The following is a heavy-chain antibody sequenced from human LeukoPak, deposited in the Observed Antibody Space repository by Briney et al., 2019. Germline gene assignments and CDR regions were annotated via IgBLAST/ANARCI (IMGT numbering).Heavy chain of an antibody. V-gene: IGHV4-39*01. J-gene: IGHJ6*03. CDR1: GGSISSSNYY. CDR3: ARQISDYYYYYIDV. CDR2: IYYSGTT. Sequence: KTSETLSLTCSVSGGSISSSNYYWGWIRQPPGKGLEWIVTIYYSGTTYYNPSLESRVTISEDMSKNQFSLTLRSVTAADTAVYYCARQISDYYYYYIDVWGKGTTVTVSS. D-gene: IGHD3-10*01.